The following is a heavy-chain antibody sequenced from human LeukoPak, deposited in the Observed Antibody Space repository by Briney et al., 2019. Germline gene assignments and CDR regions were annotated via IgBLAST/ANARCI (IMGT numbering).Heavy chain of an antibody. J-gene: IGHJ4*02. CDR2: ISYDGSNK. Sequence: GGSLRLSCAASGFTFSSYAMHWVRQAPGKGLEWVAVISYDGSNKYYADSVKGRSTISRDNSKNTLYLQMNSLRAEDTAVYYCARDRVGATDYFDYWGQGTLVTVSS. CDR1: GFTFSSYA. V-gene: IGHV3-30-3*01. CDR3: ARDRVGATDYFDY. D-gene: IGHD1-26*01.